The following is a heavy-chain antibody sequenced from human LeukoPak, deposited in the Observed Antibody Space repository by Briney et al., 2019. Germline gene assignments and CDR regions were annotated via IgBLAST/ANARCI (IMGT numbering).Heavy chain of an antibody. CDR3: VREGYSSGWFRN. J-gene: IGHJ4*02. CDR2: ISYDGSNK. V-gene: IGHV3-30*14. D-gene: IGHD6-19*01. CDR1: GFTFSSYA. Sequence: GGSLRLSCAASGFTFSSYAMHWVRQAPGKGLEWVAVISYDGSNKYYADSVKGRFTISRDNSKNTLYLQMNGLKAEDTAVYYCVREGYSSGWFRNWGQGTLVSVSS.